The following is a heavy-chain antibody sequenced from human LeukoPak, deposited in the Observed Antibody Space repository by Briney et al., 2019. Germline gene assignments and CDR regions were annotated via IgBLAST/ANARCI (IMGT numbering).Heavy chain of an antibody. J-gene: IGHJ5*02. CDR3: ARDGPRGYSYGLYSSSWYWFDP. CDR2: TYYRSKWYN. V-gene: IGHV6-1*01. CDR1: GDSVSSNSAA. D-gene: IGHD5-18*01. Sequence: SQALSLTCAISGDSVSSNSAAWNWIRQSPSRGLEWLGRTYYRSKWYNDYAVSVKSRITINPDTSKNQFSLQLNSVTPEDTAVCYCARDGPRGYSYGLYSSSWYWFDPWGQGTLVTVSS.